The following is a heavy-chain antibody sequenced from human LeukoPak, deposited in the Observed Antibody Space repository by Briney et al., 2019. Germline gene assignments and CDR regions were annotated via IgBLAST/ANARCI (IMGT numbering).Heavy chain of an antibody. CDR1: GGSISTYY. J-gene: IGHJ4*02. Sequence: KPSETLSLTCTVSGGSISTYYWSWIRQPPGKGLEWIGYIYYSGSTNYNPSLKSRVTISVDTSKNQFSLKLSSVTAADTAVYYCARNTAMVFDYWGQGTLVTVSP. CDR2: IYYSGST. D-gene: IGHD5-18*01. CDR3: ARNTAMVFDY. V-gene: IGHV4-59*08.